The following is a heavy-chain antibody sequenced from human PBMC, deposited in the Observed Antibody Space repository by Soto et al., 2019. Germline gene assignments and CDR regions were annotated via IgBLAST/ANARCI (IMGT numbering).Heavy chain of an antibody. J-gene: IGHJ5*02. CDR2: INSDGSST. V-gene: IGHV3-74*01. D-gene: IGHD3-22*01. Sequence: GGSLRLSCAASGFTFSSYWMHWVRQAPGKGLVWVSRINSDGSSTSYADSVKGRFTISRDNAKNTLYLQMNSLRAEDTAVYYCARDLEYYDSSGYYPDNWFDPWGQGTLVTVSS. CDR3: ARDLEYYDSSGYYPDNWFDP. CDR1: GFTFSSYW.